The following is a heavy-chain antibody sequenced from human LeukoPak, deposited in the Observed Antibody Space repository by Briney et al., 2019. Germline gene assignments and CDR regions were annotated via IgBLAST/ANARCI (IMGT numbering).Heavy chain of an antibody. CDR2: IYNSGST. Sequence: SETLSLTCTVSGDSFSYFYWSWIRQPPGKGLEWIGYIYNSGSTNYNPSLKSRVTISLDTSKNQFSLKLSSVTAADTAVYYCARGVVAAAGRAFDFWGQGTLVTVSS. J-gene: IGHJ4*02. D-gene: IGHD6-13*01. V-gene: IGHV4-59*01. CDR3: ARGVVAAAGRAFDF. CDR1: GDSFSYFY.